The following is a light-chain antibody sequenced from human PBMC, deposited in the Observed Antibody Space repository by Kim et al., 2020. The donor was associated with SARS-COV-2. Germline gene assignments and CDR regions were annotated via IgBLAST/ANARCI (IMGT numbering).Light chain of an antibody. CDR3: QVWDTDTDHYV. J-gene: IGLJ1*01. CDR2: YDR. Sequence: SYELTQPPSVSVAPGQTARITCGVNNIGGHSVHWYQQKPGQAPVLVMYYDRDRPSGIPERFSGSKSASTATLTISRVEAGDEADYYCQVWDTDTDHYVFGTGTKVTVL. V-gene: IGLV3-21*01. CDR1: NIGGHS.